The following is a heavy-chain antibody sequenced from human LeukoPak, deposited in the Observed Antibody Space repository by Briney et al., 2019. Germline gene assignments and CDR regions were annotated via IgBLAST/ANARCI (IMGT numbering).Heavy chain of an antibody. CDR1: GFTFSSYA. J-gene: IGHJ4*02. D-gene: IGHD2-21*02. CDR3: ARDRGSSIAYCGGDCYIMN. V-gene: IGHV3-64*01. Sequence: GGSLRLSCAASGFTFSSYAMHWVRQAPGKGLEYVSAISSNGGSTYYANSVKGRFTISRDNSKNTLYRQMGSLRAEDMAVYYCARDRGSSIAYCGGDCYIMNWGQGTLVTVSS. CDR2: ISSNGGST.